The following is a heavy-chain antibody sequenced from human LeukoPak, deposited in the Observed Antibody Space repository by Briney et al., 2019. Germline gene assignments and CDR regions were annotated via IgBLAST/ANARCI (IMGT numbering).Heavy chain of an antibody. CDR2: IYYTGRT. CDR3: ARLYYYDSSGPPL. D-gene: IGHD3-22*01. CDR1: GGSTSSSSYY. Sequence: PSETLSLTCTVSGGSTSSSSYYWGWIRQPPGKGLEWIGNIYYTGRTYYNPSLKSRVTISVDTSKNQFSLKLNSVSAADTAVYYCARLYYYDSSGPPLWGQGTLVTVSS. V-gene: IGHV4-39*01. J-gene: IGHJ4*02.